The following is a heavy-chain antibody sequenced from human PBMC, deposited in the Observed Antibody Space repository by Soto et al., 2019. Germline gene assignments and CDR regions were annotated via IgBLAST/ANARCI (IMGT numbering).Heavy chain of an antibody. CDR2: INHSGST. J-gene: IGHJ4*02. Sequence: QVQLQQWGAGLLKPSETLSLTCAVYGGSFSGYYWSWIRQPPGKGLEWIGEINHSGSTNYNPSLKSRVTISVDTSKNQFSLKLSSVTAADTAVYYCARLNDYGDYGDYWCQGTLVTVSS. CDR3: ARLNDYGDYGDY. V-gene: IGHV4-34*01. CDR1: GGSFSGYY. D-gene: IGHD4-17*01.